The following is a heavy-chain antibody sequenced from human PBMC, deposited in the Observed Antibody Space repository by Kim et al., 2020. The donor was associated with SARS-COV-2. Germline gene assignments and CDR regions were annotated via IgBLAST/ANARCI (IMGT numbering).Heavy chain of an antibody. V-gene: IGHV1-2*02. CDR2: INPNSGGT. CDR3: ASTLNWNDVGFDY. D-gene: IGHD1-1*01. Sequence: ASVKVSCKASGYTFTGYYMHWVRQAPGQGLEWMGWINPNSGGTNYAQKFQGRVTMTRDTSISTAYMELSRLRSDDTAVYYCASTLNWNDVGFDYWGQGTLVTVSS. J-gene: IGHJ4*02. CDR1: GYTFTGYY.